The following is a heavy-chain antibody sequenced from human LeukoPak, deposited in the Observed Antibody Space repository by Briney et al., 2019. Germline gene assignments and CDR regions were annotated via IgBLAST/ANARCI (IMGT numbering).Heavy chain of an antibody. Sequence: SETLSLTCTVSGGSISSSSYYWGWIRQPPEKGLEWIGSIYYSGSTNYNPSLKSRVTISVDTSKNQFSLKLSSVTAADTAVYYCVAGVVGGPYYFDYWGQGTLVTVSS. CDR2: IYYSGST. V-gene: IGHV4-39*07. J-gene: IGHJ4*02. CDR1: GGSISSSSYY. CDR3: VAGVVGGPYYFDY. D-gene: IGHD3-10*01.